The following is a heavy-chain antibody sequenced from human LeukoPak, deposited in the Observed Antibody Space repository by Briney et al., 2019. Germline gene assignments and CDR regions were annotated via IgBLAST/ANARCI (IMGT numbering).Heavy chain of an antibody. V-gene: IGHV3-33*01. D-gene: IGHD3-16*01. CDR2: IWYDGSNK. Sequence: GGSLRPSCAASGFTFSSYGMHWVRQAPGKGLEWVAVIWYDGSNKYYADSVKGRFTISRDNSKNTLYLQMNSLRAEDTAVYYCARGGVYYYYYYGMDVWGQGTTVTVSS. CDR1: GFTFSSYG. CDR3: ARGGVYYYYYYGMDV. J-gene: IGHJ6*02.